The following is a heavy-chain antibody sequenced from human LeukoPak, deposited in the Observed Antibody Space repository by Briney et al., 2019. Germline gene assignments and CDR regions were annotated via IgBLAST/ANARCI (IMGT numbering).Heavy chain of an antibody. CDR3: AREGYSYGSPFDY. CDR1: GYTFTAYF. CDR2: IDPNSGGT. J-gene: IGHJ4*02. V-gene: IGHV1-2*02. D-gene: IGHD5-18*01. Sequence: ASVRVSCKSSGYTFTAYFIHWVRQAPGQGLEWMGWIDPNSGGTNYAQKFQGRVTMTRDTSISTAYMELSRLRSDDTAVYYCAREGYSYGSPFDYWGQGTLVTVSS.